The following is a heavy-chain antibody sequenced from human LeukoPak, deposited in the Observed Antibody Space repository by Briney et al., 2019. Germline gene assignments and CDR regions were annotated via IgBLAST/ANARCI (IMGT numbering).Heavy chain of an antibody. J-gene: IGHJ6*03. Sequence: PSETLSLTCAVYGGSFCGYYWGGLRQPPGGGRESLGEINHSGSTNYNPSLKRRVTISVDTSKNHSSLKLSSVTAADTAVYYCARGVNLAVAGTREYYYYYYYMDVWGKGTTVTVSS. CDR2: INHSGST. CDR3: ARGVNLAVAGTREYYYYYYYMDV. CDR1: GGSFCGYY. D-gene: IGHD6-19*01. V-gene: IGHV4-34*01.